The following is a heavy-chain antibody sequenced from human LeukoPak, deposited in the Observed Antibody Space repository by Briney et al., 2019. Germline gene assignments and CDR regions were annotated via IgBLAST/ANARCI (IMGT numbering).Heavy chain of an antibody. CDR1: GFXFSSYA. D-gene: IGHD3-22*01. Sequence: GGSLRLSCAASGFXFSSYAMSWVRQAPGKGLEWVSAISGSGGYTYYADSVQGRFTISRDNSNNTLYLQMNSLRAEDTAIYYCAKQGNYYGSSGYVDYWGQGALVTVSS. V-gene: IGHV3-23*01. CDR2: ISGSGGYT. CDR3: AKQGNYYGSSGYVDY. J-gene: IGHJ4*02.